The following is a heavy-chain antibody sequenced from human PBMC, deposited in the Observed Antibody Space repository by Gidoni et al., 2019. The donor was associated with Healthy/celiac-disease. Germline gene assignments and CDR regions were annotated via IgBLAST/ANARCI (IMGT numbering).Heavy chain of an antibody. CDR2: ISYDGSNK. Sequence: QVQLVESGGGVVQPGRSLRLSCAASGFTFSSYGMHWVRQAPGKGLEWVAVISYDGSNKYYADSVKGRFTISRDNSKNTLYLQMNSLRAEDTAVYYCAKDLLGDAFDIWGQGTMVTVSS. J-gene: IGHJ3*02. CDR1: GFTFSSYG. V-gene: IGHV3-30*18. CDR3: AKDLLGDAFDI. D-gene: IGHD3-3*02.